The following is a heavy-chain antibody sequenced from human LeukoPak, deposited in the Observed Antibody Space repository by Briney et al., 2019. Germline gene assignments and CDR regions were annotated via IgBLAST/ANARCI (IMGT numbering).Heavy chain of an antibody. CDR1: GFTFSSYS. CDR2: ISGSGGST. V-gene: IGHV3-23*01. D-gene: IGHD6-6*01. J-gene: IGHJ5*02. Sequence: GGSLRLSCAASGFTFSSYSMSWVRQAPGKGLEWVSAISGSGGSTYYADSVKGRFTVSRDNSKNTLYLQMNSLRAEDTAVYYCAKTAARYNWFDPWGQGTLVTVSS. CDR3: AKTAARYNWFDP.